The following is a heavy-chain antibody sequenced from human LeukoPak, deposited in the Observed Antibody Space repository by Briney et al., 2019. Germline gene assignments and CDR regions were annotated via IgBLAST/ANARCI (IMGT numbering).Heavy chain of an antibody. CDR1: GGSFSGYY. V-gene: IGHV4-34*01. CDR3: ATGDYRIHGWFDP. J-gene: IGHJ5*02. Sequence: SETLSLTCAVYGGSFSGYYWSWIRQPPGKGLEWIGEINHSGSTNYNPSLKSRVTISVDTSKNQFSLKLSSVTAADTAVYYSATGDYRIHGWFDPWGQGTLVTVSS. CDR2: INHSGST. D-gene: IGHD4-17*01.